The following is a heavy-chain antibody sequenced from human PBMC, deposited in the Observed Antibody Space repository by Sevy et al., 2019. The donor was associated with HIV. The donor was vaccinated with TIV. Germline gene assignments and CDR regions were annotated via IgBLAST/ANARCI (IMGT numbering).Heavy chain of an antibody. CDR2: IRNKADSYTT. CDR3: ATHAGIAAAGRVFDY. J-gene: IGHJ4*02. CDR1: GFDFSIYS. V-gene: IGHV3-72*01. D-gene: IGHD6-13*01. Sequence: GGSLRLSCAASGFDFSIYSMSWVRQAPGKGLEWVGRIRNKADSYTTEYAASVKGRFTISRDDSKNSLYLLMNSLKTEDTAVYYCATHAGIAAAGRVFDYWGQGTLVTVSS.